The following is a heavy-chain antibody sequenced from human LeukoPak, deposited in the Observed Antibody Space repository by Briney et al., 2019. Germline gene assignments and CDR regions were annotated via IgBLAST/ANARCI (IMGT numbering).Heavy chain of an antibody. CDR1: GFTFSSYA. CDR3: VKGGFTYYDD. J-gene: IGHJ4*02. V-gene: IGHV3-23*01. D-gene: IGHD3-22*01. Sequence: GGSLRLSCAASGFTFSSYAMTWVRQAPEKGLEWVSTINTGDITFYANSVKGRFTISRDNSKNALFLQMNSLRAEDTAIYYCVKGGFTYYDDWGQGTLVTVSS. CDR2: INTGDIT.